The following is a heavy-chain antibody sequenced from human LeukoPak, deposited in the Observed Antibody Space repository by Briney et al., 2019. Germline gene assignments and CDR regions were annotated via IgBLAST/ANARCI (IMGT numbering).Heavy chain of an antibody. CDR3: ARSGTLHYGDNVYDI. J-gene: IGHJ3*02. CDR2: INYSGST. D-gene: IGHD4-17*01. Sequence: SETLSLTCTVSGGSISRFYWIWIRQPPGKGLEWIGYINYSGSTNYNPSLRSRVTISVDTSKNQFSLNLGAMSAADTAVYYCARSGTLHYGDNVYDIWGQGTMVSVSS. CDR1: GGSISRFY. V-gene: IGHV4-59*01.